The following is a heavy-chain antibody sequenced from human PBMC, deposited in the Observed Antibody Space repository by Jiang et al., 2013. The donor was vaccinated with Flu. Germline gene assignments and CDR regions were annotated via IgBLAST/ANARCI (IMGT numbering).Heavy chain of an antibody. D-gene: IGHD6-19*01. CDR1: GGSFSGYY. CDR2: INHSGST. J-gene: IGHJ4*02. Sequence: ETLSLTCAVYGGSFSGYYWSWIRQPPGKGLEWIGEINHSGSTNYNPSLKSRVTISVDTSKNQFSLKLSSVTAADTAVYYCARGLPVGWYGYWGQGTLVTVSS. V-gene: IGHV4-34*01. CDR3: ARGLPVGWYGY.